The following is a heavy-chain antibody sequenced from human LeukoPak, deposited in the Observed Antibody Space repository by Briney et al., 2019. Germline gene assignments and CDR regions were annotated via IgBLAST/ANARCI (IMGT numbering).Heavy chain of an antibody. D-gene: IGHD6-13*01. CDR1: GFTFSDYW. CDR2: IKQDGSQR. J-gene: IGHJ6*03. Sequence: GGSLRLSCTASGFTFSDYWMTWVRQAPGKGPEWVANIKQDGSQRYYVDSVRGRFTISRDNAKNSLLLQMNGLRAEDTAVYYCARGAAAGLSFGYMDVWGKGTTVTVSS. CDR3: ARGAAAGLSFGYMDV. V-gene: IGHV3-7*01.